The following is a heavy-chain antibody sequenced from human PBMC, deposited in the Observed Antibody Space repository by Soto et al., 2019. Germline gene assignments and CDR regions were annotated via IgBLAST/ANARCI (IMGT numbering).Heavy chain of an antibody. CDR3: VRRKHQMVRVKPYNTLDV. Sequence: QITLKESGPTLVKPTQTLTLTCTVSGFSLSSSRVGVGWIRQPPGKALEWLALIYWDDDTRYSASLKSRPPITKDASKNQVVLTMTNMDPVDTATYYCVRRKHQMVRVKPYNTLDVWGLGTTVTVSS. J-gene: IGHJ6*02. CDR2: IYWDDDT. CDR1: GFSLSSSRVG. V-gene: IGHV2-5*02. D-gene: IGHD6-13*01.